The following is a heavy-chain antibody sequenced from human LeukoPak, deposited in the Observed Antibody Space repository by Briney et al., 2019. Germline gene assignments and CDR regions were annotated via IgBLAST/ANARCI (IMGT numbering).Heavy chain of an antibody. CDR3: ARISLAPSDNFDS. CDR2: ICSSIGCT. CDR1: AFTYSIHP. Sequence: GGSLRLPCAASAFTYSIHPMRWARGARGKGREGVSFICSSIGCTYYADSVRGRFAISRDDSKNTLYLQMDRLRAEDTAVYYCARISLAPSDNFDSWGQGTLVTVSS. V-gene: IGHV3-23*01. J-gene: IGHJ4*02. D-gene: IGHD1-1*01.